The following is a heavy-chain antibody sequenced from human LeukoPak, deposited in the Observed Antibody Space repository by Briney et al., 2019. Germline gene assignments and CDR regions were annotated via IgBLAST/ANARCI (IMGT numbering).Heavy chain of an antibody. CDR3: ARGRDYYDSSGYYPPYYFDY. CDR2: INHSGST. V-gene: IGHV4-34*01. CDR1: GGSFRGYY. Sequence: PSETLSLTCAVYGGSFRGYYWSWIRQPPGKGLEWIGEINHSGSTNYNPSLKSRVTISVDTSKNQFSLKLSSVTAADTAVYYCARGRDYYDSSGYYPPYYFDYWGQGTLVTVSS. J-gene: IGHJ4*02. D-gene: IGHD3-22*01.